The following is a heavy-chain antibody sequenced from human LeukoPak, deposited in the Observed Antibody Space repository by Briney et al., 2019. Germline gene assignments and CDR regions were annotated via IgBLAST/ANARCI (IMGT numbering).Heavy chain of an antibody. CDR2: INKDGSST. Sequence: PGGSLRLSCASSGFTVSNAWVSWVRQAPGKGLVWVSHINKDGSSTSYADSVKGRFTISRDNAKNTLYLQMSSLRAEDTALYYCARPLYGDFAKYFQRWGQGTLVTVSS. CDR3: ARPLYGDFAKYFQR. V-gene: IGHV3-74*01. D-gene: IGHD4-17*01. J-gene: IGHJ1*01. CDR1: GFTVSNAW.